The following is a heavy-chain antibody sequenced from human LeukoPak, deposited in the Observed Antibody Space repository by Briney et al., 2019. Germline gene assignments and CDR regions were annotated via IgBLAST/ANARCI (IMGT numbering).Heavy chain of an antibody. J-gene: IGHJ4*02. CDR1: GFTSSSYA. V-gene: IGHV3-23*01. CDR3: AKEVVLRFLQWLSNPQFDY. D-gene: IGHD3-3*01. CDR2: ISGSGDTT. Sequence: PGGSLRLSCAASGFTSSSYAMSWVRQAPGKGLEWVSTISGSGDTTYYADSVKGRFTISRDNSKNTLYLQMNSLRAEDTAVYYCAKEVVLRFLQWLSNPQFDYWGQGTLVTVSS.